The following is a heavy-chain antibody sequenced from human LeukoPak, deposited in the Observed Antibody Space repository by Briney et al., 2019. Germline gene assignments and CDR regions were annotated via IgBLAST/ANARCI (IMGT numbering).Heavy chain of an antibody. V-gene: IGHV3-23*01. CDR1: GFTFSSYA. CDR2: ISGSGGST. D-gene: IGHD3-10*01. J-gene: IGHJ4*02. CDR3: AKWGAYYYGSGSYSELDY. Sequence: GGSLRLSCAASGFTFSSYAMSWVRQAPGKGLEWVSAISGSGGSTYYADSVKGQFTISRDNSKNTLYLQMNSLRAEDTAVYYCAKWGAYYYGSGSYSELDYWGQGTLVTVSS.